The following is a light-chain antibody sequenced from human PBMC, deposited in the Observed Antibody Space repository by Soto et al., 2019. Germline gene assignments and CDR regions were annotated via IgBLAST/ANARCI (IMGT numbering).Light chain of an antibody. CDR1: QAISTF. CDR3: QQHNSYSRT. J-gene: IGKJ1*01. Sequence: IQCTQSPSSLSSYIGDSATITCRASQAISTFLAWYQQKPGQAPRLLIYDASTRPSGVPSRFSGSGSGTDFTLTISSLQPDDFVAYYCQQHNSYSRTFGQGTKVDIK. CDR2: DAS. V-gene: IGKV1-9*01.